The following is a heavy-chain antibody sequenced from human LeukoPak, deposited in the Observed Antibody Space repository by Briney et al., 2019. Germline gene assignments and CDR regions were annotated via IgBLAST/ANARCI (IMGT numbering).Heavy chain of an antibody. Sequence: SETLSLPCTVSGGSISSYYWSWIRPPPGKGLEWIGDIYYSGYTNYNPSLKSRVTISVDTSKNQFSLKLRSVTAADTAVYYCARETSQKGAHYMDVWGKGTTVTISS. V-gene: IGHV4-59*01. CDR2: IYYSGYT. J-gene: IGHJ6*03. D-gene: IGHD3-16*01. CDR1: GGSISSYY. CDR3: ARETSQKGAHYMDV.